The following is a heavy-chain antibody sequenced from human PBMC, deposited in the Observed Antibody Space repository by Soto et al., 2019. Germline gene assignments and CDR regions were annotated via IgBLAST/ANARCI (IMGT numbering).Heavy chain of an antibody. V-gene: IGHV3-15*01. CDR2: IKSKTDGGTT. CDR1: GFTFSNAW. D-gene: IGHD4-17*01. Sequence: TGGSLRLSCAASGFTFSNAWMSWVRQAPGKGLEWVGRIKSKTDGGTTDYAAPVKGRFTISRDDSKNTLYLQMNSLKTEDTAVYYCTTRQNYGDFYSYFDYWGQGTLVTVSS. CDR3: TTRQNYGDFYSYFDY. J-gene: IGHJ4*02.